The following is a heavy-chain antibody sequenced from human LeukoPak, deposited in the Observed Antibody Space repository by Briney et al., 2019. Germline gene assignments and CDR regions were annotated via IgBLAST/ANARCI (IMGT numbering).Heavy chain of an antibody. CDR1: GGSISSGGYY. D-gene: IGHD6-19*01. CDR2: INYSGST. J-gene: IGHJ4*02. V-gene: IGHV4-31*03. Sequence: SETLSLTCTVSGGSISSGGYYWSWIRQHPGKGLEWIGYINYSGSTYYNPSLKSRVTISVDTSKKQFSLKLSSVTAADTAVYYCARVLAVAGNDYWGQGTLVTVSS. CDR3: ARVLAVAGNDY.